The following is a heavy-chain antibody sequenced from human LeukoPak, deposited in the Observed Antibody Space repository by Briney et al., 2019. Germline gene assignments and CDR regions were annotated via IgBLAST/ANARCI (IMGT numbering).Heavy chain of an antibody. Sequence: ASVKVSCKASGYTFTNYDINWVRQATGQGLEWMGWMNPNSGNTGYAQKFQGRVTITRNTSISTAYMELSSLRSEDTAVYYCARGSGWELRRWHDAFDIWGQGTMVTVSS. V-gene: IGHV1-8*03. CDR1: GYTFTNYD. J-gene: IGHJ3*02. D-gene: IGHD1-26*01. CDR3: ARGSGWELRRWHDAFDI. CDR2: MNPNSGNT.